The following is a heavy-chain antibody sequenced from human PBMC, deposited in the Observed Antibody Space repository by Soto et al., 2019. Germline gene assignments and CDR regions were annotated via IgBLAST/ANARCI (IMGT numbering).Heavy chain of an antibody. CDR1: GFTFTSSA. CDR3: AADSHYYDSSGYSYAFDY. V-gene: IGHV1-58*01. D-gene: IGHD3-22*01. CDR2: IVVGSGNT. Sequence: SVKVSCKASGFTFTSSAVQWVRQARGQRLEWIGWIVVGSGNTNYAQKFQERVTITRDMSTSTAYMELSSLRSEDTAVYYCAADSHYYDSSGYSYAFDYWGQGTLVTVSS. J-gene: IGHJ4*02.